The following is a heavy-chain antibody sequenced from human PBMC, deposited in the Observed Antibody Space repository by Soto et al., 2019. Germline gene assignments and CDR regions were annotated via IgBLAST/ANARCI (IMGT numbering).Heavy chain of an antibody. CDR1: GGTFSNDA. Sequence: GASVKVSCKTSGGTFSNDAISWVRQAPGQGLEWMGGIIPIYGTTHYAQKFQDRVKLTADESTGTAYMELSSLRSEDTGVYYCARDGMGTLVGGMDVWGQGTTVNVSS. CDR2: IIPIYGTT. CDR3: ARDGMGTLVGGMDV. V-gene: IGHV1-69*13. D-gene: IGHD6-6*01. J-gene: IGHJ6*02.